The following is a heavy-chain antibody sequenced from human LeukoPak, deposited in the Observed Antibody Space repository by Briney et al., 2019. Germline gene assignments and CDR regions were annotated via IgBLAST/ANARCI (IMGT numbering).Heavy chain of an antibody. CDR3: ARFLGATGEGDFDY. D-gene: IGHD1-26*01. J-gene: IGHJ4*02. V-gene: IGHV4-4*07. Sequence: SETLSLTCTVSGGSVSGNSPSSYYWSWIRQPAGKGLEWIGRIYTSGSTNYNPSLKSRVTISVDTSKNQFSLKLSSVTAADTAVYYCARFLGATGEGDFDYWGQGTLVTVSS. CDR1: GGSVSGNSPSSYY. CDR2: IYTSGST.